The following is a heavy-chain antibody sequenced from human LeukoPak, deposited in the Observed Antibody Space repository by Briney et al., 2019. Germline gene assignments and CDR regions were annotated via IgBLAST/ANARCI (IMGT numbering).Heavy chain of an antibody. Sequence: TSETLSLTCAVYGGSFSGYYWSWIRQPPGKGLEWIGEINHSGSTNYNPSLKSRGTISVDTSKNQSSLKLSSVTAADTAVYYCVRVVYRSHLDYWGQGTLVTVSS. V-gene: IGHV4-34*01. CDR1: GGSFSGYY. CDR2: INHSGST. D-gene: IGHD2-2*02. J-gene: IGHJ4*02. CDR3: VRVVYRSHLDY.